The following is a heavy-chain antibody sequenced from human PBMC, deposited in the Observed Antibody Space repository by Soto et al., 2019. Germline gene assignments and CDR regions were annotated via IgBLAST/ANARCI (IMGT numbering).Heavy chain of an antibody. Sequence: AAVKVSCKPSGDCFPHFGFLGVEQAPGQGLEWLGWISAYNGNTHYAQKVQDRVTLTTDTSTNTAYMDLRSLTSDDTAVYYCARDLGAITDRILQYWGQGTRVTAPQ. V-gene: IGHV1-18*01. CDR1: GDCFPHFG. CDR2: ISAYNGNT. D-gene: IGHD1-26*01. J-gene: IGHJ4*02. CDR3: ARDLGAITDRILQY.